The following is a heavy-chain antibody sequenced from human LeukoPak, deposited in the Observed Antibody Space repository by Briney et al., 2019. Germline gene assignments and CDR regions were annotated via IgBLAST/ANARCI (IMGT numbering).Heavy chain of an antibody. D-gene: IGHD6-13*01. Sequence: ASVKVSCKASGYTFTSYGINWVRQAPGQGLEWMGWISAYNGNTNYAQKFQGRVTMTTDTSTSTAYMELRSLRSDDTAVYYCARSYSSSGTYYYYYMDVWGKGTAVTVSS. CDR2: ISAYNGNT. V-gene: IGHV1-18*01. J-gene: IGHJ6*03. CDR3: ARSYSSSGTYYYYYMDV. CDR1: GYTFTSYG.